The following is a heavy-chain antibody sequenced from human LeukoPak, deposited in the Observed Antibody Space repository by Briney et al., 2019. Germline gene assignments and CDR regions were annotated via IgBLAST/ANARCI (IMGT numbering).Heavy chain of an antibody. CDR3: ARGAWDYDGKDY. Sequence: ASVKVSCKASGYTFTGFYIHWVRQAPGQGLEWMGRINPRIGDTNSARRFQGRVTMTGDTSISTAYMDLNRLTSDDTAVYYCARGAWDYDGKDYWGQGTLVTVSS. CDR1: GYTFTGFY. CDR2: INPRIGDT. J-gene: IGHJ4*02. D-gene: IGHD1-7*01. V-gene: IGHV1-2*06.